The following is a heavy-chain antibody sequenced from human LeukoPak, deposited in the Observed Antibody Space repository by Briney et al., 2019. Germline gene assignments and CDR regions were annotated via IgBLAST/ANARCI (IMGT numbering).Heavy chain of an antibody. CDR2: IKQDGSEK. Sequence: GGSLRLSCAASGFSFSTYWMSWVRQAPGKGLEWVANIKQDGSEKYYVDSAKGRFTISRDNAKNSLYLQMNSLRAEDTAVYYCATDVGSSRPNFWGQGILVTVSS. D-gene: IGHD6-13*01. CDR1: GFSFSTYW. J-gene: IGHJ4*02. CDR3: ATDVGSSRPNF. V-gene: IGHV3-7*01.